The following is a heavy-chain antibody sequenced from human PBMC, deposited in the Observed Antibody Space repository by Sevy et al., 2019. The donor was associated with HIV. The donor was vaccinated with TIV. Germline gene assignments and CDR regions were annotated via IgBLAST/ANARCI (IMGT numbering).Heavy chain of an antibody. CDR3: AKDINRGCDGVNCYSYYYYFYGLDV. CDR1: GFPFNDHA. CDR2: ISWNSRNI. D-gene: IGHD2-21*01. J-gene: IGHJ6*02. Sequence: GGSLRLSCAASGFPFNDHAMHWVRLVPGKGLEWVSGISWNSRNIGYADSVKGRFTISRDNTRHSFYLEMQSLRPEDTALYYCAKDINRGCDGVNCYSYYYYFYGLDVWGQGTTVTVSS. V-gene: IGHV3-9*01.